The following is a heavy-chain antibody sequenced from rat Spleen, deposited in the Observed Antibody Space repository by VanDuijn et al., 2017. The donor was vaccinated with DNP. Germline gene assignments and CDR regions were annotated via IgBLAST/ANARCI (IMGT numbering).Heavy chain of an antibody. Sequence: EVQLVESGGGLVQPGRSLKLSCAASGFTFSNYDMAWVRQAPTKGLEWVASISPSGGSTYYRDSVKGRFTISRDNAKSTLYLQMDSLSSEDTATYYCATVIYYYDGSYPLNYYFDYWGQGVMVTVSS. V-gene: IGHV5-19*01. D-gene: IGHD1-12*02. CDR3: ATVIYYYDGSYPLNYYFDY. CDR1: GFTFSNYD. J-gene: IGHJ2*01. CDR2: ISPSGGST.